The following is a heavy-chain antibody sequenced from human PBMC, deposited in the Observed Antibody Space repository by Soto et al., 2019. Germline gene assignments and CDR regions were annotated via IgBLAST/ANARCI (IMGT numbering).Heavy chain of an antibody. CDR3: ARDLISVAGASFYFDY. CDR1: GFTFSSYG. Sequence: QVQLVESGGGVVQPGRSLRLSCAASGFTFSSYGMHWVRQAPGKGLEWVAVIWYDGSNKYYADSVKGRFTISRDNSKNTLYLQMNSLRAKDTAVYYCARDLISVAGASFYFDYWGQGTLVTVSS. V-gene: IGHV3-33*01. J-gene: IGHJ4*02. CDR2: IWYDGSNK. D-gene: IGHD3-16*01.